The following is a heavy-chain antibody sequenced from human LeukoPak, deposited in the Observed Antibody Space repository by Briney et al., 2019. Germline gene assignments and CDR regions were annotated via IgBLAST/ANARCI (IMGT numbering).Heavy chain of an antibody. D-gene: IGHD6-6*01. V-gene: IGHV3-7*01. Sequence: GSLRLSCAASGFTFSSYWMSWVRQAPGKGLEWVANIKQDGSEKYYVDSVKGRFTISRDNAKNSLYLQMNSLRAEDTAVYYCARDKLPYYYYGMDVWGQGTTVTVSS. CDR3: ARDKLPYYYYGMDV. CDR2: IKQDGSEK. CDR1: GFTFSSYW. J-gene: IGHJ6*02.